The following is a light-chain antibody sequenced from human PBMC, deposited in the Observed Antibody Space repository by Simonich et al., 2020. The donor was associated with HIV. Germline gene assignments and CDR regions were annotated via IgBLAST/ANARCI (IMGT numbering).Light chain of an antibody. V-gene: IGKV1-NL1*01. Sequence: DILMTQSPSSLPASVGDRVTITCRASQGVRNSLAWYQQKPGKAPKLLLSASSRLESGVASRFSGSGSGTDYTLTISSLQPEDFATYYCQQFFSTPWTFGQGTKVEIK. CDR3: QQFFSTPWT. J-gene: IGKJ1*01. CDR1: QGVRNS. CDR2: ASS.